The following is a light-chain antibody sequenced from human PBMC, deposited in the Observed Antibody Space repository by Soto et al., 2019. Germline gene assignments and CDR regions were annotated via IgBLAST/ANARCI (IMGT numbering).Light chain of an antibody. J-gene: IGKJ3*01. V-gene: IGKV3-20*01. Sequence: EIVLTQSPCTLSLSPGERATLSCRASQSVSSSYLAWYQQKPGQAPRLLIYGASSRATGIPDRFSGSGSVTDFTLTISRLEPEDVAVYYCQQYCSSPTFGPGTKVDIK. CDR3: QQYCSSPT. CDR1: QSVSSSY. CDR2: GAS.